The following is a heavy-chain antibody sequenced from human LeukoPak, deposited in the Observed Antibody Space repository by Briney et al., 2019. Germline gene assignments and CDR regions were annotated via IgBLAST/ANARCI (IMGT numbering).Heavy chain of an antibody. CDR2: IKQDGGEK. CDR1: GFTFSSYW. CDR3: AREWNYGSGMMDV. Sequence: PGGSLRLSCAASGFTFSSYWMSGVRQAPGKGLEWGANIKQDGGEKYYVGSVKGRFTVSRDNAKNSLYLQMNSLRLEDTAVYYCAREWNYGSGMMDVWGKGTTVTVSS. D-gene: IGHD3-10*01. J-gene: IGHJ6*04. V-gene: IGHV3-7*01.